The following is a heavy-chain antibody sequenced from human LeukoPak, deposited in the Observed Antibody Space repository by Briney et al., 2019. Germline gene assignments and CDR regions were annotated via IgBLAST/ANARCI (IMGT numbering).Heavy chain of an antibody. V-gene: IGHV3-30*04. D-gene: IGHD2-2*01. Sequence: GRSLRLSCAASGFTFSSYAMHWVRQAPGKGQEWVAVISYDGSNKYYADSVKGRFTISRDNSKNTLYLQMNSLRAEDTAVYYCARDSSDIVVVPAAPGRYWGQGTLVTVSS. CDR1: GFTFSSYA. CDR2: ISYDGSNK. CDR3: ARDSSDIVVVPAAPGRY. J-gene: IGHJ4*02.